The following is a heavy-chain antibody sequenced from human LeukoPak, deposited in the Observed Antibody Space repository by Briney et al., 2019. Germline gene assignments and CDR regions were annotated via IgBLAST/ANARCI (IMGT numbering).Heavy chain of an antibody. CDR2: ISGSGGST. CDR1: GFTFSSYA. Sequence: GGSLRLSCAASGFTFSSYAMSWVRQAPGKGLEWVSAISGSGGSTYYADSVKGRFTISRDNSKNTLYLQMNSLRAEDTAVYYCAKGRGVYHYYGLDVWGQGTTVTVSS. D-gene: IGHD3-10*01. CDR3: AKGRGVYHYYGLDV. V-gene: IGHV3-23*01. J-gene: IGHJ6*02.